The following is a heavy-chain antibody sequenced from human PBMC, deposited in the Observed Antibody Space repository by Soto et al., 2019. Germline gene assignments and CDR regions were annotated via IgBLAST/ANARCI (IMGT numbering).Heavy chain of an antibody. J-gene: IGHJ6*03. V-gene: IGHV4-59*08. CDR1: GGSISSYY. D-gene: IGHD5-12*01. CDR2: IYYSGST. Sequence: SGTLSLTCTVSGGSISSYYWSWIRQPPGKGLEWIGYIYYSGSTNYNPSLKSRVTISVDTSKNQFSLKLSSVTAADTAVYYCARIVATRYYYYMDVWGKGTTVTVSS. CDR3: ARIVATRYYYYMDV.